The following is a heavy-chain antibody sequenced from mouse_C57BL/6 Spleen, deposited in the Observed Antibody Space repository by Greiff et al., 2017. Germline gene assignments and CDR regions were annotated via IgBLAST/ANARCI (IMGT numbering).Heavy chain of an antibody. D-gene: IGHD4-1*01. J-gene: IGHJ3*01. CDR1: GFTFSSYA. V-gene: IGHV5-9-1*02. Sequence: EVKLVESGEGLVKPGGSLKLSCAASGFTFSSYAMSWVRQTPEKRLEWVAYISSGGDYIYYADTVKGRFTLSRDNARNTLYLQMSSLKSEDTAMYYCTREGVNWVFACWGRGTLVTVSA. CDR3: TREGVNWVFAC. CDR2: ISSGGDYI.